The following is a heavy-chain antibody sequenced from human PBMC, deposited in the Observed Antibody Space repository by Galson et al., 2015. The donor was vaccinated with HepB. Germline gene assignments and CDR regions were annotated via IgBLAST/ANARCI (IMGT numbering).Heavy chain of an antibody. J-gene: IGHJ4*02. D-gene: IGHD1-26*01. CDR2: ISYDGSNK. CDR1: GFTFSSYA. V-gene: IGHV3-30*04. Sequence: SLRLSCAASGFTFSSYAMHWVRQAPGKGLEWVAVISYDGSNKYYADSVKGRFTISRDNSKNTLYLQKNSLRSEDTAVYYCARDSAPVWGQGTLVTVSS. CDR3: ARDSAPV.